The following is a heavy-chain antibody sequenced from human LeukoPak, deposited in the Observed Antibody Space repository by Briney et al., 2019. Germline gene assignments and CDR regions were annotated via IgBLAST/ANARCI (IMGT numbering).Heavy chain of an antibody. Sequence: GGSLRLSCAASGFTFSSRTVSWVRQAPGKGLEWVSGISGSGVNTYYANSVKGRFTISRDKFMNTLYLQMNSLRAEDTAVYYCARGRGLPVRPPNEGFLDYWGRGTLVTVSS. CDR1: GFTFSSRT. CDR3: ARGRGLPVRPPNEGFLDY. J-gene: IGHJ4*02. V-gene: IGHV3-23*01. CDR2: ISGSGVNT. D-gene: IGHD6-6*01.